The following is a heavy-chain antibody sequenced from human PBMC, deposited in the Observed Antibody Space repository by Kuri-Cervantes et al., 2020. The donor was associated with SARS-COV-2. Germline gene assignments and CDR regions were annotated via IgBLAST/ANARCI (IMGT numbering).Heavy chain of an antibody. CDR1: GGSISSYY. D-gene: IGHD1-26*01. Sequence: SETLSLTCTVSGGSISSYYWSWIRQPAGKGLEWIGRIYTSGSTNYNPSLKSRVTMSVDTSKNQFSLKLSSVTAADTAVYYCARVVAEFFSGYYDFDYWGQGTLVTVSS. CDR2: IYTSGST. J-gene: IGHJ4*02. V-gene: IGHV4-4*07. CDR3: ARVVAEFFSGYYDFDY.